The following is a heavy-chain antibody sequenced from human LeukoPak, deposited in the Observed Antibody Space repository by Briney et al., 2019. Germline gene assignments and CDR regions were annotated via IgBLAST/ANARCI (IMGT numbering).Heavy chain of an antibody. J-gene: IGHJ4*02. Sequence: PSETLSLTCAVYGGSFSGYYWSWIRQPPGKGLEWIGEINHSGSTNYNPSLKSRVTISVDTSKNQFSLKLSSVTAADTAVYYCARDGGGYDYGGFDYWGQGTLVTVSS. D-gene: IGHD5-12*01. V-gene: IGHV4-34*01. CDR2: INHSGST. CDR1: GGSFSGYY. CDR3: ARDGGGYDYGGFDY.